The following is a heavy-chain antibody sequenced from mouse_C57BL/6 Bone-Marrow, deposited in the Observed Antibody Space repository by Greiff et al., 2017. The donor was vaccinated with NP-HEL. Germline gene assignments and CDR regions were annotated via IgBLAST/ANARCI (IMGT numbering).Heavy chain of an antibody. CDR1: GFTFSSYA. CDR3: ARGGFSRGFAY. J-gene: IGHJ3*01. V-gene: IGHV5-4*03. CDR2: ISDGGSYT. Sequence: EVKLMESGGGLVKPGGSLKLSCAASGFTFSSYAMSWVRQTPEKRLEWVATISDGGSYTYYPDNVKGRFTISRDNAKNNLYLQMSHLKSEDTAMYYCARGGFSRGFAYWGQGTLVTVSA.